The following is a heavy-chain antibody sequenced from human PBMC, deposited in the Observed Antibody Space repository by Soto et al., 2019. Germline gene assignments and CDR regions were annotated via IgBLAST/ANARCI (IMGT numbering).Heavy chain of an antibody. D-gene: IGHD5-18*01. CDR1: GGSISSGGYY. J-gene: IGHJ6*02. V-gene: IGHV4-31*03. Sequence: QVQLQESGPGLVKPSQTLSLTCTVSGGSISSGGYYWSWIRQHPGKGLEWIGYIYYSGSTYYNPSLKIRVTISVDTSKNQFSLKLSSVTAADTAVYYCARDRGGIQLWSRTPAGDGMDVWGQGTTVTVSS. CDR3: ARDRGGIQLWSRTPAGDGMDV. CDR2: IYYSGST.